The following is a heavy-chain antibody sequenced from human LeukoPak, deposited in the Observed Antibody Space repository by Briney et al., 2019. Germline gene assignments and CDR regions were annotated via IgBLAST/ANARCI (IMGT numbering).Heavy chain of an antibody. V-gene: IGHV4-30-4*01. CDR3: ASGVGAFGY. D-gene: IGHD1-26*01. CDR2: IYYSGS. Sequence: PSQTLSLTCTVSGGSISSGDYYWSWIRQPPGKGLEWIGYIYYSGSSYNPSLKSRASMSVDTSRNQFSLKLSSVTAADTAVYYCASGVGAFGYWGQGTLVTVSS. CDR1: GGSISSGDYY. J-gene: IGHJ4*02.